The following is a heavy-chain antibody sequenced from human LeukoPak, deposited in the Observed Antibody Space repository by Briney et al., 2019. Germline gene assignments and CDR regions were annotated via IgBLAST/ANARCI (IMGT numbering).Heavy chain of an antibody. CDR3: LGTLLSAGY. CDR2: IYTSGST. V-gene: IGHV4-61*02. J-gene: IGHJ4*02. CDR1: GGSISSGSYY. Sequence: PSQTLSLTCTVSGGSISSGSYYWPWIRQPAGKGLEWIGRIYTSGSTNYNPSLKSRVTISVDTSKNQFSLKLSSVTAADTAVYYCLGTLLSAGYWGQGTLVTVSS. D-gene: IGHD2-2*01.